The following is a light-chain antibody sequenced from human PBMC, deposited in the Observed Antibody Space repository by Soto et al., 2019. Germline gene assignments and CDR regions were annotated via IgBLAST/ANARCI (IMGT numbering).Light chain of an antibody. V-gene: IGKV1-9*01. CDR2: TAS. CDR3: QQRKNYPIT. Sequence: DIQLTQSPSFLSASVGDRVTITCRASQDITSYLAWYQQKPGKAPKLLIHTASTLQTGVPSRFSGSVSGTEFTLTISSLQPEDFATYYCQQRKNYPITFGQGTRLEIK. J-gene: IGKJ5*01. CDR1: QDITSY.